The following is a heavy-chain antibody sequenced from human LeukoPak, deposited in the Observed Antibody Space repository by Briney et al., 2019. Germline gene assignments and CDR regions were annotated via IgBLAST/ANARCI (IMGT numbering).Heavy chain of an antibody. CDR2: IYPGDSDT. Sequence: GESLKLSCTGSGYSFSSYWIGWVRQMPGKGLEWMAIIYPGDSDTRYSPSFQGQVTISADKSISTAYLQWNSLKASDTAMYYCARLRYYESSGYSYAFDIWGQGTMVTVSS. CDR3: ARLRYYESSGYSYAFDI. D-gene: IGHD3-22*01. CDR1: GYSFSSYW. V-gene: IGHV5-51*03. J-gene: IGHJ3*02.